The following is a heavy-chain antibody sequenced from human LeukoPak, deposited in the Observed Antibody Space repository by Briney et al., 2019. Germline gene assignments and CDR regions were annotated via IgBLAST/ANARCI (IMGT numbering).Heavy chain of an antibody. J-gene: IGHJ4*02. Sequence: ASVKVSCKASGYTFTSYYMHWVRQAPGQGLEWMGWINPNSGGTNYAQKFQGRVTMTRDTSISTAYMELTRLRSDDTAVYYCARGETGRDSSGYFGYWGQGTLVTVSS. V-gene: IGHV1-2*02. CDR1: GYTFTSYY. CDR3: ARGETGRDSSGYFGY. CDR2: INPNSGGT. D-gene: IGHD3-22*01.